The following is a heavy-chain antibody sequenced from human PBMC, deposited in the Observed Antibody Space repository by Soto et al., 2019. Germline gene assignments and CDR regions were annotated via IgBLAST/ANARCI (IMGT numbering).Heavy chain of an antibody. D-gene: IGHD3-10*01. J-gene: IGHJ5*02. Sequence: PSETLSLTCTVSGVSINSYYWSWIRQPPAKGLEWIGYIYYTGSTNYNPSLKSRVTISVDTSKNQFSLRLASVTAADTAMYYCARLTKEVRGIRFDPWGQGTLVTVSS. CDR1: GVSINSYY. CDR3: ARLTKEVRGIRFDP. CDR2: IYYTGST. V-gene: IGHV4-59*08.